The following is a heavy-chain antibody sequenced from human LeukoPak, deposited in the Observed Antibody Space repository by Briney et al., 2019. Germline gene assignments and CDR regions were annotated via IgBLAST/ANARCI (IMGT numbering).Heavy chain of an antibody. CDR2: IKQDVGER. CDR3: ARSRAAVVMGELIPSFYYGMDV. CDR1: GFTFSNYW. Sequence: GGSLRLSCAASGFTFSNYWMNWVRQVPGKGLEWVATIKQDVGERYYVDSVEGRFTISRDNGKTSVYLQMNSLRADDTAVYYCARSRAAVVMGELIPSFYYGMDVWGQGTTVTVSS. J-gene: IGHJ6*02. V-gene: IGHV3-7*03. D-gene: IGHD3-16*01.